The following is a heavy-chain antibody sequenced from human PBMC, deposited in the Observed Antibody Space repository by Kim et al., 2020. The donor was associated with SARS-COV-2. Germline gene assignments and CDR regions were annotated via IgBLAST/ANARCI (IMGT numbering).Heavy chain of an antibody. Sequence: ASVKVSCKASGYTFTSYGISWVRQAPGQGLEWMGWISAYNGNTNYAQKLQGRVTMTTDTSTSTAYMELRSLRSDDTAVYYCARDGAYSSGWYDPHSGYGMDVWGQGTTVTVSS. V-gene: IGHV1-18*01. J-gene: IGHJ6*02. CDR1: GYTFTSYG. D-gene: IGHD6-19*01. CDR2: ISAYNGNT. CDR3: ARDGAYSSGWYDPHSGYGMDV.